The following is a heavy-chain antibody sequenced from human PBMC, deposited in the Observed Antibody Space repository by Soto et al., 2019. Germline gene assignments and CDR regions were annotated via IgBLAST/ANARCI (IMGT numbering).Heavy chain of an antibody. D-gene: IGHD2-2*01. CDR2: IYYSGST. CDR1: GGSISSGEYY. CDR3: ASGIVVVPAAMQISRFAEYFQH. V-gene: IGHV4-30-4*01. Sequence: SETLSLTCTVSGGSISSGEYYWSWIRQPPGKGLEWVGYIYYSGSTYYNPSLKSLVTISVDTSKNQFSLKLSSVTAADTAVYYCASGIVVVPAAMQISRFAEYFQHWGQGTLVTVSS. J-gene: IGHJ1*01.